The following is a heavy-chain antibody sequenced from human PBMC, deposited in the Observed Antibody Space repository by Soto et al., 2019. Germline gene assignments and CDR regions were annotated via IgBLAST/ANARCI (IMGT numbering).Heavy chain of an antibody. CDR3: AKPRSYGGYENWFDP. CDR1: GFTFSSYA. J-gene: IGHJ5*02. V-gene: IGHV3-23*01. D-gene: IGHD5-12*01. CDR2: ISGSGGST. Sequence: PGGSLRLSCAASGFTFSSYAMSWVRQAPGKGLEWVSAISGSGGSTYYADSVKGRFTISRDNSKNTLYLQMNSLRAEDTAVYYCAKPRSYGGYENWFDPWGQGTLVTVSS.